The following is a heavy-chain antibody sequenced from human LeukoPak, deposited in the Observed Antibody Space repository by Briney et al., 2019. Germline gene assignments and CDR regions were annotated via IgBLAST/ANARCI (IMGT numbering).Heavy chain of an antibody. CDR3: AKDQGSGWYTY. CDR2: IKQDGSEK. D-gene: IGHD6-19*01. J-gene: IGHJ4*02. Sequence: GGSLRLSCAASGFSFSSYWMSWVRQAPGKGLEWVANIKQDGSEKYYVDAVKGRFTISRDNAKNSLYLQMNSLRAEDTAVYYCAKDQGSGWYTYWGQGTLVTVSS. CDR1: GFSFSSYW. V-gene: IGHV3-7*03.